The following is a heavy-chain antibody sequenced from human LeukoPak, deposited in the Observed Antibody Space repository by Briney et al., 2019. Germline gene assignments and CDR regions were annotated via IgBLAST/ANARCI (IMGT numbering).Heavy chain of an antibody. J-gene: IGHJ3*02. D-gene: IGHD5-24*01. V-gene: IGHV3-48*03. CDR1: GFTFSSFE. Sequence: PGGSLRLSCAASGFTFSSFEMNWVRQAPGKGLEWISYISSSGTTIYYADSVKGRFTISRDNAKNSLYLQMNSLRAEDTAVYYCARDHRDGYNAGDTFDIWGQGTMVTASS. CDR2: ISSSGTTI. CDR3: ARDHRDGYNAGDTFDI.